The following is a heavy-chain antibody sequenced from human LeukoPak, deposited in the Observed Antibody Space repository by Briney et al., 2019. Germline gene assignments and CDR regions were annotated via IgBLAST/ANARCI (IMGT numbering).Heavy chain of an antibody. D-gene: IGHD6-19*01. V-gene: IGHV4-59*01. CDR2: IYYSGST. J-gene: IGHJ6*04. CDR1: GASISSYY. Sequence: KSSETLSLACTVSGASISSYYWSWARQPPGRWLGWLGYIYYSGSTNYNPSRKGRVTISVDTSKNQFSLKLSSVTAADTAVYYCARDLSSGWSNYYYGMDVWGKGTTVTVSS. CDR3: ARDLSSGWSNYYYGMDV.